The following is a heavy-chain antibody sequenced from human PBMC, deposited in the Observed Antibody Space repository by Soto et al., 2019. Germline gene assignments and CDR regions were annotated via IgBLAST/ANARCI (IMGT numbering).Heavy chain of an antibody. J-gene: IGHJ4*02. CDR3: AKDQASGQGSFDS. Sequence: GGSLRLSCAASGFTFNIYGMHWVRQAPDKGLEWVALISYDGINQYYADSVKGRFTISRDNSKNTLFLQMNSLRADDTAVYYCAKDQASGQGSFDSWGQGTLVTVPQ. CDR2: ISYDGINQ. V-gene: IGHV3-30*18. CDR1: GFTFNIYG.